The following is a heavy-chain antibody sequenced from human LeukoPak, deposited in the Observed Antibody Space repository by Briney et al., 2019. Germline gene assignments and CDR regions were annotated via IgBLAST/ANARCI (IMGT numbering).Heavy chain of an antibody. CDR1: GLTFSSCA. V-gene: IGHV3-23*01. J-gene: IGHJ4*02. CDR2: ISDSGGST. D-gene: IGHD1-26*01. CDR3: AKYQCGSYTKPRDY. Sequence: GGSLRLSCAASGLTFSSCAMSWVRQAPGEGLEWVSTISDSGGSTYQADSVKGRFTIARDNSKNTLYLQMNNLRAEGTAVYYCAKYQCGSYTKPRDYWGQGTLVTVSS.